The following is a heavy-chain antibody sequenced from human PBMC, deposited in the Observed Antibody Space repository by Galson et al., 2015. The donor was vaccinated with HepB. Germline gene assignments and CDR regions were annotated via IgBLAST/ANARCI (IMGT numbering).Heavy chain of an antibody. Sequence: SVKVSCKASGGTFISYAISWVRQAPGQGLEWMGRIIPILGIANYAQKFQGRVTITADKSTSTAYMELSSLRSEDTAVYYCASGIYYDSSGYPFDYWGQGTLVTVSS. CDR2: IIPILGIA. CDR3: ASGIYYDSSGYPFDY. CDR1: GGTFISYA. D-gene: IGHD3-22*01. J-gene: IGHJ4*02. V-gene: IGHV1-69*04.